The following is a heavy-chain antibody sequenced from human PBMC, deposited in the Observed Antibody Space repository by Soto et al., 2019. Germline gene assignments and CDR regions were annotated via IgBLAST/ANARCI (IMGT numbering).Heavy chain of an antibody. J-gene: IGHJ4*02. V-gene: IGHV3-53*01. D-gene: IGHD6-19*01. CDR2: LYGGGTT. Sequence: EVQLVESGGGGIQPGGSLRLSCAASGFAVSSKYMTWVRQAPGKGLEWVSVLYGGGTTYYADSVKGRFTISRDTSKNTLYLQMNSLRAEDTAVYYCVQTTGWPGFDFWGQGTLVTVSS. CDR3: VQTTGWPGFDF. CDR1: GFAVSSKY.